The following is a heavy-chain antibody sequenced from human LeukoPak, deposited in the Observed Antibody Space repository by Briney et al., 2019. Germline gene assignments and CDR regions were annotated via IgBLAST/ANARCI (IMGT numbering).Heavy chain of an antibody. Sequence: SETLSLTCTVSGGSISSYYWSWIRQPAGKGLEWIGRIYTSGSTNYNPSLKSRVTMSVDTSKNQFSLKLSSVTAADTAVYYCARDHFICSSTSCYSIARPRQYYYYGMDVWGQGTTVTASS. D-gene: IGHD2-2*02. V-gene: IGHV4-4*07. CDR2: IYTSGST. CDR1: GGSISSYY. J-gene: IGHJ6*02. CDR3: ARDHFICSSTSCYSIARPRQYYYYGMDV.